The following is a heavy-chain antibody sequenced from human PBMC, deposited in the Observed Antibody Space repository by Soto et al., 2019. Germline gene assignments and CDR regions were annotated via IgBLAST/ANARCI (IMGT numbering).Heavy chain of an antibody. D-gene: IGHD3-3*01. CDR2: IYYSGST. J-gene: IGHJ4*02. CDR3: ARSHRNYDFWSGYYTTSYYFDY. CDR1: GGSISSSSYY. V-gene: IGHV4-39*01. Sequence: SETLSLTCTVSGGSISSSSYYWGWIRQPPGKGLEWIGSIYYSGSTYYNPSLKSRVTISVDTSKNQFSLKLSSVTAADTAVYYCARSHRNYDFWSGYYTTSYYFDYWGQGTLVTVSS.